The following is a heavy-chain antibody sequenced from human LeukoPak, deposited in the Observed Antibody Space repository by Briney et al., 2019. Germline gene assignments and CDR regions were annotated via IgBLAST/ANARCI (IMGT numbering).Heavy chain of an antibody. CDR2: ISSSSSTI. CDR3: ARDVYGSGKNWFDP. D-gene: IGHD3-10*01. Sequence: GGSLRLSCAASGFTFSSYSMNWVRQAPGKGLEWVSYISSSSSTIYYADSVKGLFTISRDNAKNSLYLQMNSLRAEDTAVYYCARDVYGSGKNWFDPWGQGTLVTVSS. V-gene: IGHV3-48*01. CDR1: GFTFSSYS. J-gene: IGHJ5*02.